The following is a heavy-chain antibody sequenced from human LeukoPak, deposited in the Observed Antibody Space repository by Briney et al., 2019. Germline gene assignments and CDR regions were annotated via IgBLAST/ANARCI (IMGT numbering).Heavy chain of an antibody. V-gene: IGHV3-30-3*01. CDR2: ISYDGSNK. Sequence: GGSLRHSCAGSGFTFCSYAMHWVGQAPGKGLEGVAVISYDGSNKYYADSVKGRFTISRDNSKNTLYLQMNSLRAEDTAVYYCARAMTTAPYYGMDVWGQGTTVTVSS. D-gene: IGHD4-17*01. CDR1: GFTFCSYA. J-gene: IGHJ6*02. CDR3: ARAMTTAPYYGMDV.